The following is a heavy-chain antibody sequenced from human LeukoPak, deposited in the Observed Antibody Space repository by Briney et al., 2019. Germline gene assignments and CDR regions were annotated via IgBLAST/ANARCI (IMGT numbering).Heavy chain of an antibody. D-gene: IGHD5-18*01. CDR3: ARRRGYGPSDY. CDR1: GFTVSSNY. J-gene: IGHJ4*02. CDR2: INHSGST. Sequence: GSLRLSCAASGFTVSSNYMSWVRQPPGKGLEWIGEINHSGSTNYNPSLKSRVTISVDTSKNQFSLKLSSVTAADTAVYYCARRRGYGPSDYWGQGTLVTVSS. V-gene: IGHV4-34*01.